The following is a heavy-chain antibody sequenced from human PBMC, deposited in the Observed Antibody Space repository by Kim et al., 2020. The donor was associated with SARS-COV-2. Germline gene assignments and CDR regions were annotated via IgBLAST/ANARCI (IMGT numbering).Heavy chain of an antibody. CDR1: GFTFSSYA. V-gene: IGHV3-23*03. CDR3: AKSFGSGSYYGIDY. Sequence: GGSLRLSCAASGFTFSSYAMSWVRQAPGKGLEWVSVIYSGGSSTYYADSVKGRFTISRDNSKNTLYLQMNSLRAEDTAVYYCAKSFGSGSYYGIDYWGQGTLVTVSS. J-gene: IGHJ4*02. D-gene: IGHD1-26*01. CDR2: IYSGGSST.